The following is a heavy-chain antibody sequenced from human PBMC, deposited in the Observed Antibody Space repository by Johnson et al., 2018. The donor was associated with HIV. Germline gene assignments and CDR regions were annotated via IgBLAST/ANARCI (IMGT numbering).Heavy chain of an antibody. J-gene: IGHJ3*02. CDR2: INLNGGST. D-gene: IGHD2-2*01. CDR3: ARGKLPAALRRGDAFDI. CDR1: GFIFDDYG. Sequence: EVQLVESGGGLVQPGRSLRLSCAASGFIFDDYGMSWVRQAPGKGLEWDSSINLNGGSTGYADSVKGRFTISRDTAKNSLYLQMNSLRAEDTALYYCARGKLPAALRRGDAFDIWGQGTMVTVAS. V-gene: IGHV3-20*04.